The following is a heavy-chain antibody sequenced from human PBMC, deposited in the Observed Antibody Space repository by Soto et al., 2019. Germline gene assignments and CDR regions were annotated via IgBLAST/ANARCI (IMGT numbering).Heavy chain of an antibody. CDR2: IYYSGST. V-gene: IGHV4-39*01. CDR1: GGSISSSSYY. Sequence: ETLSLTCTVSGGSISSSSYYWGWIRQPPGKGLEWTGSIYYSGSTYYNPSLKSRVTISVDTSKNQFSLKLSSVTAADTAVYYCAREDYGIVGATTHYYYYYGMDVWGQGTTVTVSS. D-gene: IGHD1-26*01. J-gene: IGHJ6*02. CDR3: AREDYGIVGATTHYYYYYGMDV.